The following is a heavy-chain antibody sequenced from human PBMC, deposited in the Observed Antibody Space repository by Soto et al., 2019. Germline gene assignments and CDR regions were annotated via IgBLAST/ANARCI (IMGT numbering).Heavy chain of an antibody. J-gene: IGHJ4*02. CDR3: ARGLVKGPYDY. CDR2: IIPIFGTA. V-gene: IGHV1-69*13. Sequence: ASVKVSCKASGGTFSSYAIIWVRQAPGQGLEWMGGIIPIFGTANYAQKFQGRVTITADESTSTAYMELSSLRSEDTAVYYCARGLVKGPYDYWGQGTLVTVSS. CDR1: GGTFSSYA. D-gene: IGHD3-10*01.